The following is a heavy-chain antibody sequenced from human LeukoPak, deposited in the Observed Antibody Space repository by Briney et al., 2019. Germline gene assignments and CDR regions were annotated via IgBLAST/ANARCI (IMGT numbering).Heavy chain of an antibody. D-gene: IGHD6-19*01. Sequence: SETLSLTCTVSGGSISSYYWSWIRQPPGKGLEWIGYIYYSGSTNYNPSLKSRVTISVDTSKNQFSLKLSSVTAADTAVYYCASTSFYSSGWYPNPAFHYYYGMDVWGQGTTVTVSS. CDR1: GGSISSYY. CDR2: IYYSGST. CDR3: ASTSFYSSGWYPNPAFHYYYGMDV. V-gene: IGHV4-59*01. J-gene: IGHJ6*02.